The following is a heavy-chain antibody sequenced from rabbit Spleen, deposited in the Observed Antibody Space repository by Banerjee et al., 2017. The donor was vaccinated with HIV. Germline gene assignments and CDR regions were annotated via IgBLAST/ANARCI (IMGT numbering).Heavy chain of an antibody. CDR1: GFSFSSNYY. D-gene: IGHD8-1*01. J-gene: IGHJ4*01. Sequence: QSLEESGGDLVKPGASLTLTCTASGFSFSSNYYINWVRQAPGKGLEWISCIAGSSSGFTYSATWAKGRFTCSKTSSTTVTLQMTSLTAADTATYFCARDGAGGSYFALWGQGTLVTVS. V-gene: IGHV1S40*01. CDR3: ARDGAGGSYFAL. CDR2: IAGSSSGFT.